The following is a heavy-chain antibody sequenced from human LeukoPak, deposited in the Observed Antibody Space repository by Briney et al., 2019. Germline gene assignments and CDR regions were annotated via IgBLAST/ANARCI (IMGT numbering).Heavy chain of an antibody. Sequence: PSETLSLTCAVYGGSFSGYYWSWIRQPPGKGLEWIGEINHSGSTNYNPSLKSRVTISVDTSKNQFSLKLSSVTAADTAVYYCARGAGITMIVVVTIARNWFDPWGQGTLVTVSS. V-gene: IGHV4-34*01. CDR3: ARGAGITMIVVVTIARNWFDP. J-gene: IGHJ5*02. D-gene: IGHD3-22*01. CDR1: GGSFSGYY. CDR2: INHSGST.